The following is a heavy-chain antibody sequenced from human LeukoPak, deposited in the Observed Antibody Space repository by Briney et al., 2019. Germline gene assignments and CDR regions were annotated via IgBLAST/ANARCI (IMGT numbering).Heavy chain of an antibody. CDR3: ARDSGGSYYYYMDV. CDR2: ISGSGGST. D-gene: IGHD6-25*01. V-gene: IGHV3-23*01. J-gene: IGHJ6*03. Sequence: GGSPRLSCAASGFTFSSYAMSWVRQAPGKGLEWVSAISGSGGSTYYADSVKGRFTISRDNSKITLYLQMNSPRAEDTAVYYCARDSGGSYYYYMDVWGKGTTVTVSS. CDR1: GFTFSSYA.